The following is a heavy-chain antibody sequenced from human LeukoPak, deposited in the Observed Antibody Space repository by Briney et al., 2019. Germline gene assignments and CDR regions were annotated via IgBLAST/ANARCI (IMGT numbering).Heavy chain of an antibody. Sequence: PGGSLRLSCAASGFIVSSNYMSWVRQAPGKGLEWVSIIYSGGTTYYADSVKGRFTISRDNSKNMLYLQMNSLRAEDTAEYYCARAVTGTTIFLDYWGQGTLVTVSS. J-gene: IGHJ4*02. CDR2: IYSGGTT. V-gene: IGHV3-66*01. CDR3: ARAVTGTTIFLDY. CDR1: GFIVSSNY. D-gene: IGHD1-7*01.